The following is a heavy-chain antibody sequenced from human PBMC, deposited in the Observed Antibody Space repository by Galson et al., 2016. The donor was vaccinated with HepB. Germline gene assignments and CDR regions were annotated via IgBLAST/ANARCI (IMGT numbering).Heavy chain of an antibody. CDR2: IYAGGRT. D-gene: IGHD1-26*01. V-gene: IGHV3-53*01. J-gene: IGHJ4*02. CDR1: GFTVRSNY. Sequence: SLRLSCAASGFTVRSNYMIWVRQAPGKGLEWVSVIYAGGRTYYADSVQGRFTGSRDDSRNTLYLQMNSLRPEDTAVYYCARAGWELLLYWGQGTLVTVSS. CDR3: ARAGWELLLY.